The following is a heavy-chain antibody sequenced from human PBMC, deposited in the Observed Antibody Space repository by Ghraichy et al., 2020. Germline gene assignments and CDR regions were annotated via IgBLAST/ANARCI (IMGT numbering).Heavy chain of an antibody. CDR3: ARGGYYYDSSGYYRNDAFDI. CDR1: GFTFSSYS. D-gene: IGHD3-22*01. J-gene: IGHJ3*02. Sequence: GGSLRLSCAASGFTFSSYSMNWVRQAPGKGLEWVSSISSSSSYIYYADSVKGRFTISRDNAKNSLYLQMNSLRAEDTAVYYCARGGYYYDSSGYYRNDAFDIWGQGTMVTVSS. CDR2: ISSSSSYI. V-gene: IGHV3-21*01.